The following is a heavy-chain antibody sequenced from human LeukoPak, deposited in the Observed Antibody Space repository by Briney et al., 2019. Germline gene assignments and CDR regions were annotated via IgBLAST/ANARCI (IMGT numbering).Heavy chain of an antibody. D-gene: IGHD3-22*01. Sequence: PSETLSLTCAVYGGSFSGYYWSWIRQPPGKGLEWIGEINHSGSTNYNPSLKSRVTISVDTSKNQFSLKLSSVTAADTAVYYCARVVTFSSGYYLDNWFDPWGQGTLVTVSS. V-gene: IGHV4-34*01. CDR1: GGSFSGYY. CDR3: ARVVTFSSGYYLDNWFDP. J-gene: IGHJ5*02. CDR2: INHSGST.